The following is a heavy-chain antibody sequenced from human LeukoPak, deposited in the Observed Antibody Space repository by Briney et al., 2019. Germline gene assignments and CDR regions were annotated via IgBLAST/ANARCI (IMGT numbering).Heavy chain of an antibody. CDR2: IVVGSGNT. Sequence: SVKASCKASGFTFTSSAMQWVRQARGQRLEWIGWIVVGSGNTNYAQKFQERVTITRDMSTSTAYMELSSLRSEDTAVYYCAAGDIVRGVISSYEYWGQGTLVTVSS. CDR3: AAGDIVRGVISSYEY. J-gene: IGHJ4*02. CDR1: GFTFTSSA. D-gene: IGHD3-10*01. V-gene: IGHV1-58*02.